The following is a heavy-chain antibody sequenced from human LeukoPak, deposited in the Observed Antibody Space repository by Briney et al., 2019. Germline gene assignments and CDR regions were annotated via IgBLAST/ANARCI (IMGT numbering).Heavy chain of an antibody. CDR2: ISSSSYI. V-gene: IGHV3-21*01. CDR3: ARLGYCSSTSCYKGAFDI. J-gene: IGHJ3*02. Sequence: GGSLRLSCAASGFTFSSYSMNWVRQAPGKGLEWVSSISSSSYIYYADSVKGRFTISRDNSKNTLYLQMNSLRAEDTAVYYCARLGYCSSTSCYKGAFDIWGQGTMVTVSS. D-gene: IGHD2-2*02. CDR1: GFTFSSYS.